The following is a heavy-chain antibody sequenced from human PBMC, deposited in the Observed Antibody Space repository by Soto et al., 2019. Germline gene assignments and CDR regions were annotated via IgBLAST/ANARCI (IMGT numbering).Heavy chain of an antibody. J-gene: IGHJ4*02. D-gene: IGHD6-13*01. CDR3: ARVLSSSWPAFGFDY. CDR2: ISSGSSYI. CDR1: GFTFSSYT. Sequence: EVQLVESGGGLVKPGGSLRLSCAASGFTFSSYTMNWVRQAPGKGLEWVSSISSGSSYIYYADSVKGRFTISRDNAKNSLYLQMNRLRAEVAAGYYCARVLSSSWPAFGFDYWGQGTLVTVSS. V-gene: IGHV3-21*01.